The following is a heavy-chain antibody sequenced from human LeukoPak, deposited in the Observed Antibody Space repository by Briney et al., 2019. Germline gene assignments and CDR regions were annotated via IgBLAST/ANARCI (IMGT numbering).Heavy chain of an antibody. CDR2: ISSSSSYI. CDR3: ARARGIDYYDSSGYYSDAFDI. J-gene: IGHJ3*02. V-gene: IGHV3-21*01. D-gene: IGHD3-22*01. CDR1: GFTFSSYS. Sequence: PGGSLRLSCAASGFTFSSYSMNWVRQAPGKGLEWVSSISSSSSYIYYADSVKGRFTISRDNAKNSLYLQMNSLRAEDTAVYYCARARGIDYYDSSGYYSDAFDIWGQGTMVTVSS.